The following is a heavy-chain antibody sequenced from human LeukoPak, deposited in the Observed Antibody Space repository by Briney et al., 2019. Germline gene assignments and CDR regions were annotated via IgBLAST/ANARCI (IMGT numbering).Heavy chain of an antibody. V-gene: IGHV3-30*04. Sequence: GGSLRLSCAASGFSLSSYAMYWVRQAPGKGLGRVVDILFEGSIKYYAASVKGRFTISRDNSNNTLYLQMNSLRAEDTAVYYCASQAPDGSGSYYPIDYWGQGTLVTVSS. D-gene: IGHD3-10*01. CDR2: ILFEGSIK. CDR1: GFSLSSYA. CDR3: ASQAPDGSGSYYPIDY. J-gene: IGHJ4*02.